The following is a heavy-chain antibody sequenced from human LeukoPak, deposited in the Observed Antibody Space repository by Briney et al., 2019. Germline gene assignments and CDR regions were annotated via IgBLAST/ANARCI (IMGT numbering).Heavy chain of an antibody. J-gene: IGHJ4*02. V-gene: IGHV3-30*02. CDR2: IRSDGSNK. CDR1: GFTFSSFG. Sequence: EAGGSLRLSCAASGFTFSSFGMHWVRQAPGKGLEWVAFIRSDGSNKYNADSVKGRFTISRDNSKNTLYLQMNGLRAEDTAVYYCAKTGTPWYYFDYWGQGTLVTVSS. CDR3: AKTGTPWYYFDY. D-gene: IGHD6-13*01.